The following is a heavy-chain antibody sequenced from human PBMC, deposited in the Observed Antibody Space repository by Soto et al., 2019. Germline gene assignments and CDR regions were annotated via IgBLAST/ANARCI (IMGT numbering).Heavy chain of an antibody. V-gene: IGHV4-59*08. CDR3: ARGGVMVTDNWLDP. CDR1: NDSISNYY. D-gene: IGHD2-21*02. J-gene: IGHJ5*02. Sequence: QVRLHESGPGLVKPSETVSLTCTVSNDSISNYYWNWIRQSPGKGLEWIGYISYPGTTNYNPSLKSRVAISLDTSKKQFSLTLSSVTAADTAVYFCARGGVMVTDNWLDPYGQGTLVTVSS. CDR2: ISYPGTT.